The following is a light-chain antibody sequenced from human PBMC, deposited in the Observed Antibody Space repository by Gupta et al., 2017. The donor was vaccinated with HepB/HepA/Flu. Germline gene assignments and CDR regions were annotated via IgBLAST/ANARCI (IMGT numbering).Light chain of an antibody. V-gene: IGKV3-15*01. CDR2: GAS. CDR1: QSVSSN. Sequence: EIVMTQSPATLSVSPGERATLSCRASQSVSSNLAWYQQKPGQAPRLLIYGASTRATGIPARFSGSGSGKEFTLTISSRQSEDFAVYYCQQYNNWPQWTFGQGTKVEIK. CDR3: QQYNNWPQWT. J-gene: IGKJ1*01.